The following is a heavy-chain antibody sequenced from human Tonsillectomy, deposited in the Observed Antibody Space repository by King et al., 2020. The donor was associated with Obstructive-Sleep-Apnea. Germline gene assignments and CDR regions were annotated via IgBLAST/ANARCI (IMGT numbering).Heavy chain of an antibody. CDR3: SRTVGVGGCYVPDGYAFDI. D-gene: IGHD6-19*01. V-gene: IGHV1-46*01. Sequence: VQLVQSGAEVKKPGASVKVSCKASGYTFTNYYIHWVRQAPGQGLEWMGIINPSGGSTNYAQNFQGRVTMTRDTSTSTVYMELSSLRSEDTAVYYCSRTVGVGGCYVPDGYAFDIWGQGTMVTVSS. J-gene: IGHJ3*02. CDR2: INPSGGST. CDR1: GYTFTNYY.